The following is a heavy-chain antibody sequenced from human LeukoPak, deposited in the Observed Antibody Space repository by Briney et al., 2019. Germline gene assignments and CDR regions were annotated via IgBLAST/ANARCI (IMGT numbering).Heavy chain of an antibody. D-gene: IGHD3-10*01. Sequence: GGSLRLSCGASGFTFSGYWMHWVRQAPGKGLVWISRINSDGSTTSYADSVKGRFTISRDNAKNTLYPQMNSLRAEDTAVYYCARGNYYGQDYWGQGTLVTVSS. J-gene: IGHJ4*02. V-gene: IGHV3-74*01. CDR2: INSDGSTT. CDR3: ARGNYYGQDY. CDR1: GFTFSGYW.